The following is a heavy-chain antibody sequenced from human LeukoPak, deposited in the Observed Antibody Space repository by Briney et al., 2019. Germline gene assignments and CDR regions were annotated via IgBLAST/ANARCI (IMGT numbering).Heavy chain of an antibody. J-gene: IGHJ5*02. D-gene: IGHD2-2*01. CDR2: IYYSGST. V-gene: IGHV4-39*01. CDR1: GGSISSSSYY. CDR3: ARHPRDCSSTSCSDVWFDP. Sequence: SETLSLTCTVSGGSISSSSYYWGWIRRPPGKGLEWIGSIYYSGSTYYNPSLKSRVTISVDTSKNQFSLKLSSVTAADTAVYYCARHPRDCSSTSCSDVWFDPWGQGTLVTVSS.